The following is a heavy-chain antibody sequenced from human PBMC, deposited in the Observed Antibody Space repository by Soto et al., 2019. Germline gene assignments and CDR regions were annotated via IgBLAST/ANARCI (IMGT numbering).Heavy chain of an antibody. J-gene: IGHJ5*02. V-gene: IGHV4-59*12. CDR2: IYYSGST. D-gene: IGHD6-25*01. CDR1: GGSISSYY. CDR3: ARPHGGSSAGDNGFGP. Sequence: QVQLQESGPGLVKPSETLSLTCTVSGGSISSYYWSWIRQPPGKGLEWTGYIYYSGSTNYNPSLQVPVTVSVXTXKXXAALTPRSVTAADTAVYYCARPHGGSSAGDNGFGPWGQGTLVTGSS.